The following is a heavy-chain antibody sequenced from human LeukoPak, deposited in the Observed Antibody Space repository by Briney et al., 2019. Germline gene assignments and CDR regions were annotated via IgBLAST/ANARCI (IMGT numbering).Heavy chain of an antibody. CDR1: GFTFNNAW. J-gene: IGHJ4*02. V-gene: IGHV3-15*01. Sequence: GGSLRLSCAASGFTFNNAWMSWVRQAPGKGLEWVGRIKSKTDGGTTDYAAPVKGRFTISRDDSKNTLYLQMNSLKTEDTAVYYCTTDGSMVRGVTLGVFDYWGQGTLVTVSS. D-gene: IGHD3-10*01. CDR3: TTDGSMVRGVTLGVFDY. CDR2: IKSKTDGGTT.